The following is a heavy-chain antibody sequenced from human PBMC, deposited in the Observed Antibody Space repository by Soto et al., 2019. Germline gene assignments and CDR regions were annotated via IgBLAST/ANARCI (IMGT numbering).Heavy chain of an antibody. D-gene: IGHD1-1*01. CDR2: IYATGTT. CDR1: GASISCFY. CDR3: VRDGTKTLRDWFDP. J-gene: IGHJ5*02. V-gene: IGHV4-4*07. Sequence: SETLSLTCTVSGASISCFYWSWIRKSAGKGLEWIGRIYATGTTDYNPSLKSRVMMSVDTSKKQFSLKLRSVAAADTAVYYCVRDGTKTLRDWFDPWGQGISVTVSS.